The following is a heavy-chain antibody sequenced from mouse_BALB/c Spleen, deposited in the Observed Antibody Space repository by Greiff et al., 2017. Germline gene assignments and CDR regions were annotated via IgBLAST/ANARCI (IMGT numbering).Heavy chain of an antibody. V-gene: IGHV5-17*02. D-gene: IGHD3-1*01. CDR2: ISSGSSTI. CDR1: GFTFSSFG. J-gene: IGHJ4*01. Sequence: LVESGGGLVQPGGSRKLSCAASGFTFSSFGMHWVRQAPEKGLEWVAYISSGSSTIYYADTVKGRFTISRDNPKNTLFLQMTSLRSEDTAMYYCARRSSGYDYAMDYWGQGTSVTVSS. CDR3: ARRSSGYDYAMDY.